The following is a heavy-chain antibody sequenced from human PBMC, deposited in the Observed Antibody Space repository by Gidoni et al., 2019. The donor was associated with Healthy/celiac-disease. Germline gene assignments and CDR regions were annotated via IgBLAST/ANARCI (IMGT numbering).Heavy chain of an antibody. CDR1: GGSISSGAYY. CDR3: ASSGTTYDY. D-gene: IGHD1-1*01. J-gene: IGHJ4*02. V-gene: IGHV4-30-4*01. CDR2: IYSSVST. Sequence: QVQLQESGPGLMKPSPTLSLTCTVSGGSISSGAYYWSWVRQPPGQVLEWIGYIYSSVSTYYNPSLKSRVTISVYTSKNQFSLKLSSVTAADTAVYYCASSGTTYDYWGQGTLVTVSS.